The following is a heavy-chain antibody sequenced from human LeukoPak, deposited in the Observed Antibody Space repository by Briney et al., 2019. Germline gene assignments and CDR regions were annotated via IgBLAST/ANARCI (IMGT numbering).Heavy chain of an antibody. CDR2: INPNSGGT. CDR1: GYTFTSYG. CDR3: ARQASRWLVPPDY. J-gene: IGHJ4*02. D-gene: IGHD6-19*01. V-gene: IGHV1-2*02. Sequence: ASVKVSCKASGYTFTSYGISWVRQAPGQGLEWMGWINPNSGGTNYAQKFQGRVTMTRDTSISTAYMELSRLRSDDTAVYYCARQASRWLVPPDYWGQGTLVTVSS.